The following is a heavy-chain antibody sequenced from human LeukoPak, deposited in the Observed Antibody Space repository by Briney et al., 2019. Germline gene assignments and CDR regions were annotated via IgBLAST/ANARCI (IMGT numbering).Heavy chain of an antibody. J-gene: IGHJ4*02. Sequence: GGSLRLSCAASGFTFSSYAMHWVRQAPGKGLEWVAVISYDGSNKYYADSVKGRFTISRDNSKNTLYLQMNSLRAEDTAVYYCAREGMHDSSGYYPIGGSYYFDHWGQGTLVTVSS. V-gene: IGHV3-30-3*01. CDR3: AREGMHDSSGYYPIGGSYYFDH. CDR1: GFTFSSYA. D-gene: IGHD3-22*01. CDR2: ISYDGSNK.